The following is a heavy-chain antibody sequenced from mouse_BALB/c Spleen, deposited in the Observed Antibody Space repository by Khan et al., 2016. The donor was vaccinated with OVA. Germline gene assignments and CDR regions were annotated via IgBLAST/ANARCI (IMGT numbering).Heavy chain of an antibody. V-gene: IGHV2-6-2*01. CDR3: ARHQFPLSMDS. CDR2: IWSDGST. Sequence: VELVESGPDLVAPSQSLSITCIVSGFSLTSYAIHWVRQPPGKGLEWLVVIWSDGSTTYNSALKSGLSISKDNSKSQVFLKINSLQTDDTAMYYCARHQFPLSMDSWGQGTSVTVSS. CDR1: GFSLTSYA. J-gene: IGHJ4*01.